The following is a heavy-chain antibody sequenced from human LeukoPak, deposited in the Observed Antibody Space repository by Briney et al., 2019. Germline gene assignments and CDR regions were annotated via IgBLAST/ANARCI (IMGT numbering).Heavy chain of an antibody. D-gene: IGHD3-10*01. CDR3: ARAMVRISMIRGVTFSTGHGFDI. Sequence: GASVKVSCKTSGYSFTTYGSTWVRQAPGQGLEWMGWISAYNGNTIYAQKFQGRVTMTTDTSTSTAYMELSSLTSEDTAVYYCARAMVRISMIRGVTFSTGHGFDIWGQGTMVTVSS. CDR1: GYSFTTYG. V-gene: IGHV1-18*01. J-gene: IGHJ3*02. CDR2: ISAYNGNT.